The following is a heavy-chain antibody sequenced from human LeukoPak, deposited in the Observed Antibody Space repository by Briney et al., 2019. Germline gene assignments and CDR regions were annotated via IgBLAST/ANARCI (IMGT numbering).Heavy chain of an antibody. J-gene: IGHJ5*02. D-gene: IGHD3-22*01. CDR1: GFTFSSYA. CDR3: AKDIYYDSSGSPGA. Sequence: GGSLRLSCAASGFTFSSYAMSWVRQAPGKGLEWVSVISGSGGSTYYADSVKGRFTISRDNSKNSLYLQMNSLRTEDTALYYCAKDIYYDSSGSPGAWGQGTLVTVSS. V-gene: IGHV3-43*02. CDR2: ISGSGGST.